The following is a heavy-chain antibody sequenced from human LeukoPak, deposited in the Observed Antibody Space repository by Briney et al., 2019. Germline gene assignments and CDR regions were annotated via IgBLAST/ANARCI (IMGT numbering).Heavy chain of an antibody. D-gene: IGHD3-10*01. J-gene: IGHJ6*02. V-gene: IGHV3-48*04. Sequence: PGRSLRLSCVDSGGPFSSYSKNWVRQAPGRGLEWVSYISHTGSTMSYADSVKGRFTISRDNARNSLYLQMNSLRAEDTAVYYCAIPPLSGTGSSRPLAEMDVWGQGTTVTVSS. CDR3: AIPPLSGTGSSRPLAEMDV. CDR1: GGPFSSYS. CDR2: ISHTGSTM.